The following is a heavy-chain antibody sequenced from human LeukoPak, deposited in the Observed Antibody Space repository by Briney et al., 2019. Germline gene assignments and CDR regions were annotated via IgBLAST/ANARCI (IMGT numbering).Heavy chain of an antibody. D-gene: IGHD2-8*01. CDR3: ARGETQCMDY. CDR2: VTPTTGNT. CDR1: GYTFTSYD. V-gene: IGHV1-8*03. Sequence: ASVKVSCKASGYTFTSYDINWVRQAPGQGLEWMGWVTPTTGNTGYAQKFQGRVTITRDTSIGTTYLELSSLRSEHTAMYYCARGETQCMDYWGQGTLVTVSS. J-gene: IGHJ4*02.